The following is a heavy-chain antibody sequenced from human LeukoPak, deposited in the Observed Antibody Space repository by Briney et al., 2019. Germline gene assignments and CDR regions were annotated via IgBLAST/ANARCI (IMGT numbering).Heavy chain of an antibody. J-gene: IGHJ4*02. CDR3: ARDNPLPLSMIVVGHVSFDY. D-gene: IGHD3-22*01. CDR1: GYTFTSYG. CDR2: ISAYNGNT. Sequence: ASVKVSCKASGYTFTSYGISWVRQAPGQGHEWMGWISAYNGNTNYAQKLQGRVTMTTDTSTSTAYMELRSLRSDDTAVYYCARDNPLPLSMIVVGHVSFDYWGQGTLVTVSS. V-gene: IGHV1-18*01.